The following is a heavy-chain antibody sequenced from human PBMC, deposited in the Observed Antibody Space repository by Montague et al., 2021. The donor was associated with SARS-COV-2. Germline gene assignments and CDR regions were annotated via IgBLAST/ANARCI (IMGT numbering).Heavy chain of an antibody. D-gene: IGHD6-13*01. Sequence: SEALSLTCRVFGDPISTSTWWTWVRQTPGKGLEWIGEISHSGTINYNPSLKRRVSISVDKSNNQFSLRLSSLTAADTAVYYWATLSRRTAAGTRDYFGLDVWGQGTTVVVSS. CDR3: ATLSRRTAAGTRDYFGLDV. V-gene: IGHV4-4*02. CDR2: ISHSGTI. J-gene: IGHJ6*02. CDR1: GDPISTSTW.